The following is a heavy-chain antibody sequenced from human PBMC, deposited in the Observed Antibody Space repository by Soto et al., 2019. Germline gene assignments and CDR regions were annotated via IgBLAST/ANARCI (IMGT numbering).Heavy chain of an antibody. CDR3: ARVGATTGY. J-gene: IGHJ4*02. CDR2: VNSDGSIT. Sequence: PGGSLRLSCAASGFTFSSYWMHWVRQAPGKGLVWVSRVNSDGSITNYADAVKGRFTISRDNAKNTLYLQMDGLRAEDTAVYYCARVGATTGYWGQGTLVTVSS. D-gene: IGHD1-26*01. CDR1: GFTFSSYW. V-gene: IGHV3-74*01.